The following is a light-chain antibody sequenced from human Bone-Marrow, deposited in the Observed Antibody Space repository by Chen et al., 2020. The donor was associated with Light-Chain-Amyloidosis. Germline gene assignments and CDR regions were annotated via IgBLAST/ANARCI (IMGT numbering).Light chain of an antibody. Sequence: DIVMTQSPLSLPVTPGEPASISCRSSQSLLHSNGYNYLDWYLQKPGQSPQLLIYLGSNRASGVPDRFSGSGSGTDFTLKISRVEAEYVGVYYCMQALQTPCAFGQGTKVEIK. CDR1: QSLLHSNGYNY. CDR2: LGS. CDR3: MQALQTPCA. J-gene: IGKJ1*01. V-gene: IGKV2-28*01.